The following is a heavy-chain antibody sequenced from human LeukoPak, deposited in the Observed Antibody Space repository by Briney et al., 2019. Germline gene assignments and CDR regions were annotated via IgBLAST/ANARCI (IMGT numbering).Heavy chain of an antibody. CDR3: ARSPYRSTFWT. J-gene: IGHJ5*02. CDR2: ISTSTTTI. V-gene: IGHV3-48*02. CDR1: GFTFSSYS. D-gene: IGHD3-3*01. Sequence: PGGSLRLSCEASGFTFSSYSMNWVRQAPGKGLEWISYISTSTTTIYYANSVKGRFTISRDNAKNSLYLQMNSLRDDDTAVYYCARSPYRSTFWTWGQGTLVTVSS.